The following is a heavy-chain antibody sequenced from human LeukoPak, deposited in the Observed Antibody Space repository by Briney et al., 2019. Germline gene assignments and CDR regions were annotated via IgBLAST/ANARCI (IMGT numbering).Heavy chain of an antibody. CDR2: IYYSGST. D-gene: IGHD3-10*01. CDR3: AGSRNYYGSGSYGPSWLDP. Sequence: SETLSLTCAVSGVSITRYYWTWIRQPPGKGLEYIAYIYYSGSTSYNPSLKSRVTISVDTSKNQFSLKLSSVTAADTAVYYCAGSRNYYGSGSYGPSWLDPWGQGTLVTVSS. J-gene: IGHJ5*02. V-gene: IGHV4-59*08. CDR1: GVSITRYY.